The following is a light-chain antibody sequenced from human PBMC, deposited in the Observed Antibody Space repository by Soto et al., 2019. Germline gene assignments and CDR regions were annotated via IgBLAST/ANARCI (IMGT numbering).Light chain of an antibody. CDR2: AVS. CDR1: QSLSIN. Sequence: EIVMTQSPATLSVAPGDRATLSCSAGQSLSINVAWYQQKSGQAPRLLTYAVSTRATGIAARFSGSGSGPEVTLTISSLQSEDFAVYYCQQYNNLPFTFVPGTKGEIK. CDR3: QQYNNLPFT. V-gene: IGKV3-15*01. J-gene: IGKJ3*01.